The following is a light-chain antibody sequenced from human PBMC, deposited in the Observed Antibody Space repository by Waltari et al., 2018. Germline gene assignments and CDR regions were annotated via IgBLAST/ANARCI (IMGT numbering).Light chain of an antibody. Sequence: NFMLNQPHYVSESPGKTVTISCTRSSGSIASNYVQWNQQRPGSAPTTVIYEDNQRPSGVPERFSGSIDSSANSASLTISRLETEDDADYYSQTDDSVGVFGGGTKLTVL. CDR3: QTDDSVGV. V-gene: IGLV6-57*03. CDR2: EDN. CDR1: SGSIASNY. J-gene: IGLJ2*01.